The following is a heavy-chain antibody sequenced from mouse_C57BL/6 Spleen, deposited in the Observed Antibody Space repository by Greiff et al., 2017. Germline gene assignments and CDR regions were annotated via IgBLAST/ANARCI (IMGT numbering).Heavy chain of an antibody. CDR2: IHPNSGST. J-gene: IGHJ2*01. CDR3: ARDTHYYGRRYYFGD. CDR1: GYTFTSYW. Sequence: QVQLQQPGAELVKPGASVKLSCKASGYTFTSYWMHWVKQRPGQGLEWIGMIHPNSGSTNYNEKFKSKATLTVDKSSSTAYMQLSSLTSEDSAVYYCARDTHYYGRRYYFGDWGQGTTLTVSS. D-gene: IGHD1-1*01. V-gene: IGHV1-64*01.